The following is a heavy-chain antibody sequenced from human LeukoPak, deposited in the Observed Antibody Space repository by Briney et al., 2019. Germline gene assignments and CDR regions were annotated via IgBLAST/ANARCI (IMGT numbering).Heavy chain of an antibody. D-gene: IGHD5-24*01. CDR2: IGASGEST. J-gene: IGHJ3*01. V-gene: IGHV3-23*01. Sequence: GGSLRLSCAASGYTFSVAAMTWVRQAPGKGLEWVSLIGASGESTYYADSVKGRFTISRDNSKNTLSLQMNSLRVEDTAMYFCAKDIQLSTWGLGTMVTVSS. CDR1: GYTFSVAA. CDR3: AKDIQLST.